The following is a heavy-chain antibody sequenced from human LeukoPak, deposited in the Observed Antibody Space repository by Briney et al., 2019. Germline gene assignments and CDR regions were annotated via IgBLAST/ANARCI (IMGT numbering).Heavy chain of an antibody. CDR2: IYYSGSA. CDR3: ARQSTIAAARIDP. J-gene: IGHJ5*02. CDR1: GGSISDSNYY. Sequence: SETLSLTCTVSGGSISDSNYYWGWIRQPPGRGLEWIGNIYYSGSAYYSPSLKSRVTVSVDASKNQFSLKLNSVTAADTAVYYCARQSTIAAARIDPWGQGTLVTVSS. D-gene: IGHD6-25*01. V-gene: IGHV4-39*01.